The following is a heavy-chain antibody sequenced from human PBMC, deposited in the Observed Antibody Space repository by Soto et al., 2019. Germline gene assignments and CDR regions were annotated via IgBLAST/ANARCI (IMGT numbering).Heavy chain of an antibody. CDR3: AKGRGGSGSLTPRVDF. D-gene: IGHD3-10*01. CDR1: GFTFNNYA. Sequence: EVQLLESGVGLVQPGGSLRLSCAASGFTFNNYAMTWVRQAPGKGLELVSAISGGGATTSYADSVKGRFTVSRDGSKNTLYLQMSSRRAEDTALYYCAKGRGGSGSLTPRVDFWGQGTLVTVSS. V-gene: IGHV3-23*01. J-gene: IGHJ4*02. CDR2: ISGGGATT.